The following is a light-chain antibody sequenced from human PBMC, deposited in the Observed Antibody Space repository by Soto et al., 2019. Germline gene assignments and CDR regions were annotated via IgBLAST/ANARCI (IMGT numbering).Light chain of an antibody. V-gene: IGLV2-14*01. CDR1: SSDVGGYNY. CDR2: DVT. Sequence: QPALTQPASVSGSPGQSIAISCTGTSSDVGGYNYVSWYQQHPGKAPKLMLYDVTNRPSGVSDRFSGSKSGNTASLTISGLQAEDEADYYCTSYTTSSTYVFGTGTKVTVL. CDR3: TSYTTSSTYV. J-gene: IGLJ1*01.